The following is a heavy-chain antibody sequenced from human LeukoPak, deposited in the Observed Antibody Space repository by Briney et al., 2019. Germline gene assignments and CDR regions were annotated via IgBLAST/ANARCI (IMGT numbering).Heavy chain of an antibody. CDR3: ARAKRYCSGGSCYSRWYFDY. D-gene: IGHD2-15*01. CDR1: GFTFSSYA. J-gene: IGHJ4*02. CDR2: ISGSGGST. V-gene: IGHV3-23*01. Sequence: GGSLRLSCAASGFTFSSYAMSWVRQAPGKGLEWVSVISGSGGSTYDADSVKGRFTISRDNSKNTLYLQMNSLRAEDTAVYYCARAKRYCSGGSCYSRWYFDYWGQGTLVTVSS.